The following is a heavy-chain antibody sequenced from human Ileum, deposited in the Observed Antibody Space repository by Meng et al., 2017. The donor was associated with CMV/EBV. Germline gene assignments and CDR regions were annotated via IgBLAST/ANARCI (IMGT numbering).Heavy chain of an antibody. J-gene: IGHJ4*02. Sequence: GESLKISCSASGFTFSGYGMSWVRQAPGKGLEWVSAIRDSGANTYYAGSVTGRFTISRDNAKNTLYLQMNSLRAEDTAFYYCITEVLGGDYWGQGTLVTVSS. V-gene: IGHV3-23*01. D-gene: IGHD1-14*01. CDR3: ITEVLGGDY. CDR1: GFTFSGYG. CDR2: IRDSGANT.